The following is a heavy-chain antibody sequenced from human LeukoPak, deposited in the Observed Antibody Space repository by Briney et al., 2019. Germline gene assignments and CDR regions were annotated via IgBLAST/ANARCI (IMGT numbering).Heavy chain of an antibody. CDR3: ASSDDDYGDSHAFDI. Sequence: PSETLSLTCTVSGGSISSSSCYWGWSRQPPGKGLEWIERIYYSGRTYYNPSLKSRVTISVDTSKNQFSLKLSSVTAADTAVYYCASSDDDYGDSHAFDIWGQGTMVTVSS. CDR2: IYYSGRT. J-gene: IGHJ3*02. CDR1: GGSISSSSCY. D-gene: IGHD4-17*01. V-gene: IGHV4-39*01.